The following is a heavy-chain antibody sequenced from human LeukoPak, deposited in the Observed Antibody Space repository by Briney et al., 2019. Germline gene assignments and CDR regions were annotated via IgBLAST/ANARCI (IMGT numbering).Heavy chain of an antibody. CDR3: AKDSVLLWFGESDAFDI. D-gene: IGHD3-10*01. Sequence: GGSLRLSCAASGFTFSSYAMSWVRQAPGKGLEWVSAISGSGGSTYYADSVKGRFTISRDNSKNTPYLQMNSLRAEDTAVYYCAKDSVLLWFGESDAFDIWGQGTMVTVSS. V-gene: IGHV3-23*01. J-gene: IGHJ3*02. CDR1: GFTFSSYA. CDR2: ISGSGGST.